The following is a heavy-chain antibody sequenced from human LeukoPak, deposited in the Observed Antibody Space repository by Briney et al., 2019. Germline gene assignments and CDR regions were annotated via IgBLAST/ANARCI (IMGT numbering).Heavy chain of an antibody. D-gene: IGHD2-15*01. CDR1: AFTFSNYR. CDR3: ARDFVGYCSGGSCYGSSFDY. CDR2: ISSSSSFI. V-gene: IGHV3-21*01. J-gene: IGHJ4*02. Sequence: GGSLRLSCAASAFTFSNYRMNWVRQAPGKGLEWVSSISSSSSFIYYADSVKGRFTISRDNAKNSLYLQMNSLRAEDTAVYYCARDFVGYCSGGSCYGSSFDYWGQGALVTVSS.